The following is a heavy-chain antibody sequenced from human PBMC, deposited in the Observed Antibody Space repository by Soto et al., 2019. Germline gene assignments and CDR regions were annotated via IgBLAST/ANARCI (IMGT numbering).Heavy chain of an antibody. D-gene: IGHD3-9*01. J-gene: IGHJ5*02. CDR1: GGTFSSYA. V-gene: IGHV1-69*13. CDR3: ARPREYYDILTGYHGNWFDP. CDR2: IIPIFGTA. Sequence: ASVKVSCKASGGTFSSYAISWVRQAPGQGLEWMGGIIPIFGTANYAQKFQGRVTITADESTSTAYMELSSLRSEDTAVYYCARPREYYDILTGYHGNWFDPWGQGTLVTVSS.